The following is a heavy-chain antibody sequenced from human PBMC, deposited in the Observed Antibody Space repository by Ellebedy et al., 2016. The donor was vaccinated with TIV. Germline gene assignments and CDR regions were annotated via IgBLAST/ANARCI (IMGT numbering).Heavy chain of an antibody. CDR1: GGSISSTTYY. CDR3: ARWDRDGYKKYFDY. J-gene: IGHJ4*02. Sequence: MPSETLSLTCSVSGGSISSTTYYWGWVRQPPGKGLEWIGSIYYSGSTYYNPSLKSRVTISVDTSKNQFSLRLSSVTAADTAVYYCARWDRDGYKKYFDYWGQGTLVTVSS. CDR2: IYYSGST. V-gene: IGHV4-39*01. D-gene: IGHD5-24*01.